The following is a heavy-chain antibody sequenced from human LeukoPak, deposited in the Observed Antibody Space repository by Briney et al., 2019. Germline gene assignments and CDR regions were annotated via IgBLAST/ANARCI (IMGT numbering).Heavy chain of an antibody. D-gene: IGHD1-26*01. J-gene: IGHJ6*03. CDR3: ARVGKGTVSKGYYYYYYMDV. CDR2: INTDGSSA. Sequence: GGSLRLSCAASGFSFNDYWMHWVRQVLGKGLMWVSRINTDGSSATYADSVKGRFTISRDNAKNTLYLEMKTLRAEDTAVYYCARVGKGTVSKGYYYYYYMDVWGKGTTVTVSS. CDR1: GFSFNDYW. V-gene: IGHV3-74*01.